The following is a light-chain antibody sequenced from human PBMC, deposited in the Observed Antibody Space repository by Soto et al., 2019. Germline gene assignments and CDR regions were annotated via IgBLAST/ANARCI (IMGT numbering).Light chain of an antibody. V-gene: IGKV3-20*01. CDR2: GAS. Sequence: EIVMTQSPATLSVSPGERATLSCRASQSIGSKLAWYQQKPGQAPRLLIYGASNRATGIPDRFSGSGSGTDFTLTISRLEPEDFAVYYCQQYGSSPITFGQGTRLEIK. CDR3: QQYGSSPIT. J-gene: IGKJ5*01. CDR1: QSIGSK.